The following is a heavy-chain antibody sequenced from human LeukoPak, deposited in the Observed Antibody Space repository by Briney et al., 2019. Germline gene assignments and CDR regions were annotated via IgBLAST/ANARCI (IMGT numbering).Heavy chain of an antibody. CDR3: ARDIVLMVYAIPYYYYMDV. V-gene: IGHV1-2*02. CDR2: INPNSGGT. J-gene: IGHJ6*03. Sequence: ASVKVSCKASGCTFTGYYMHWVRQAPGQGVEWMGWINPNSGGTKYAQKFQGRVTMTRDTSISTAYMELSRLRSDDTAVYYCARDIVLMVYAIPYYYYMDVWGKGTTVTVSS. D-gene: IGHD2-8*01. CDR1: GCTFTGYY.